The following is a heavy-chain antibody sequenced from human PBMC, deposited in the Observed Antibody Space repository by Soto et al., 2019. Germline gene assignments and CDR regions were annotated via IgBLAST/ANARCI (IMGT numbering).Heavy chain of an antibody. D-gene: IGHD3-3*01. Sequence: SETLSLTCTVSGGSISSYYWSWIRQPPGKGLEWIGYIYYSGSTNYNPSLKSRVTISVDTSKNQFSLKLSSVTAADTAVYYCASHSYYDFWRGYQFDYSGQGTMVIVSS. CDR3: ASHSYYDFWRGYQFDY. V-gene: IGHV4-59*08. CDR2: IYYSGST. CDR1: GGSISSYY. J-gene: IGHJ4*02.